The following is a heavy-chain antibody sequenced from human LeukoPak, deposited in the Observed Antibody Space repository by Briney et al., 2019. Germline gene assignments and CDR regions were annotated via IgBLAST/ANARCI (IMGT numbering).Heavy chain of an antibody. CDR2: MWYDGSNE. V-gene: IGHV3-33*01. CDR3: ARVPSGTLNLDPYFDY. Sequence: GSLRLSCAASGFTFNNYGIHWVRQAPGKGLEWVAVMWYDGSNEYYADSVKGRFSISRDNSKNTLFLQMNSLRAEDTAVYYCARVPSGTLNLDPYFDYWGQGTLVTVSS. D-gene: IGHD1-1*01. J-gene: IGHJ4*02. CDR1: GFTFNNYG.